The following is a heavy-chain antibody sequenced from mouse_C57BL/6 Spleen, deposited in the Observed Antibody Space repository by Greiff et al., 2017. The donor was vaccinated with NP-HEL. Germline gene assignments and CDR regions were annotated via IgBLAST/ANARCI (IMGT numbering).Heavy chain of an antibody. J-gene: IGHJ2*01. Sequence: VQLQQSGPELVKPGASVKISCKASGYAFSSSWMNWVKQRSGKGLEWIGRIYPGDGDTNYNGKFKGKATLTADKSSSTAYMQLSSLTSEDSAVYFCARGGDGYSVDYWGQCTTLTVSS. CDR1: GYAFSSSW. D-gene: IGHD2-3*01. V-gene: IGHV1-82*01. CDR3: ARGGDGYSVDY. CDR2: IYPGDGDT.